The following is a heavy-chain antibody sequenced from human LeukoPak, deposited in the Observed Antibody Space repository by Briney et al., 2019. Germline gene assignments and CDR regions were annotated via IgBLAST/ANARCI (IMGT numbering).Heavy chain of an antibody. Sequence: SETLSLTCAVSGGSISSTNYYWGWIRQPPGKGLEWIGSIYSSGFTYYNPSLKSRVTISVDTSKNQFSLKLSSVTAADTAVYYCAREVVVAATRVDWFDPWGQGTLVTVSS. CDR2: IYSSGFT. V-gene: IGHV4-39*07. J-gene: IGHJ5*02. CDR1: GGSISSTNYY. CDR3: AREVVVAATRVDWFDP. D-gene: IGHD2-15*01.